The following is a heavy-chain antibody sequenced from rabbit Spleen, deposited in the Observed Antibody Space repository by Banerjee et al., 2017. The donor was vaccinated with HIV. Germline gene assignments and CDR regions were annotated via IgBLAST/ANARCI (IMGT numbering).Heavy chain of an antibody. CDR2: IYGGDSSST. J-gene: IGHJ4*01. CDR1: GFSFNNNYY. D-gene: IGHD6-1*01. Sequence: QSLEESGGGLVQPEGSLTLTCTASGFSFNNNYYLCWVRQAPGKGLEWIACIYGGDSSSTAYASWAKGRFTVSKTSSTTVTLQMTSLTAADTATYFCARDLANNHNYAFGLWGPGTLVTVS. V-gene: IGHV1S40*01. CDR3: ARDLANNHNYAFGL.